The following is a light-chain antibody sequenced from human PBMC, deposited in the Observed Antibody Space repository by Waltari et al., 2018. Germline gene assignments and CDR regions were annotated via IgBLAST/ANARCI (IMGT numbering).Light chain of an antibody. CDR1: QSVLYSSNNKNY. J-gene: IGKJ1*01. CDR2: WAS. CDR3: QQYYSTPWT. Sequence: DIVMTQSPDSLPVSLGERATINCKPSQSVLYSSNNKNYLAWYQQKPGQPPKRLIYWASTRESGVPDRFSGSGSGTDFTLTISSLQAEDVAVYYCQQYYSTPWTFGQGTKVEIK. V-gene: IGKV4-1*01.